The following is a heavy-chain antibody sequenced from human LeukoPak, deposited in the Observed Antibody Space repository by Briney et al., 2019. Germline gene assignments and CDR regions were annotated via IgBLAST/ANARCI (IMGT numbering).Heavy chain of an antibody. V-gene: IGHV4-34*01. D-gene: IGHD5-12*01. CDR2: INHSGST. Sequence: SETLSLTXAVYGGSFSGYYWSWIRQPPGKGLEWIGEINHSGSTNYNPSLKSRVTISVDTSKNQFSLKLSSVTAADTAVYYCARGPLRREDYWGQGTLVTVSS. CDR3: ARGPLRREDY. CDR1: GGSFSGYY. J-gene: IGHJ4*02.